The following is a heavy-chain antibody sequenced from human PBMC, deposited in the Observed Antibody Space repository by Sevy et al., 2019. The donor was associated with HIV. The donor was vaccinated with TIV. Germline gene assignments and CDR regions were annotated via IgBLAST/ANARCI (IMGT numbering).Heavy chain of an antibody. J-gene: IGHJ4*02. CDR2: INLDGSET. D-gene: IGHD3-10*01. CDR1: EFRFSDFA. V-gene: IGHV3-7*01. CDR3: ARLFYGSADY. Sequence: GGSLRLSCAASEFRFSDFAMHWVRQAPGKGLEWVATINLDGSETFYVDSVKGRFTISRHNPRKSVYLQMTSLSAEDTAVYYCARLFYGSADYWGQGTLVTVSS.